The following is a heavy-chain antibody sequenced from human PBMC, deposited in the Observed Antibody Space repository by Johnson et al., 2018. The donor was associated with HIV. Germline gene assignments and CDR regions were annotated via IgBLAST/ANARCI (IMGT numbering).Heavy chain of an antibody. CDR2: INSDVSST. V-gene: IGHV3-74*01. Sequence: VQLVESGGGVVQPGRSLRLSCAASGITFSDYAMHWVRQAPGKGLVWVSRINSDVSSTTYADSVKGRFTISRDNAKNTLYLQMNSLRAEDTAVYYCPRETNSAMAGDAFDIWGQGTMVTVSS. J-gene: IGHJ3*02. D-gene: IGHD5-18*01. CDR3: PRETNSAMAGDAFDI. CDR1: GITFSDYA.